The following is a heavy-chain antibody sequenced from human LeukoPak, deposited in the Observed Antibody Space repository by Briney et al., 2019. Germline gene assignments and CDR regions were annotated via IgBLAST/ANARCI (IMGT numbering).Heavy chain of an antibody. CDR1: GGSISSYY. CDR2: IYYSGST. Sequence: SETLSLTCTVSGGSISSYYWSWIRQPPGKGLEWIGYIYYSGSTNYNPSLKSRVTISVDTSKNQFSLRLSSVTAADTAVYYCARAPTHYGSGALYAFDIWGQGTMVTVSS. V-gene: IGHV4-59*12. D-gene: IGHD3-10*01. J-gene: IGHJ3*02. CDR3: ARAPTHYGSGALYAFDI.